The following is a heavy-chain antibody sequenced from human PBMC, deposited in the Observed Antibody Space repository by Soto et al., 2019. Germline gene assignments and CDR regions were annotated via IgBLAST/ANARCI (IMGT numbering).Heavy chain of an antibody. D-gene: IGHD6-6*01. CDR3: AKGDSSSHPNYYYYYYMDV. Sequence: PGGSLRLSCVASGVTFSSYAMSWVRQAPGKGLEWVSASSSIDGSVYYADSVKGRFTISRDNSKNTLYLQMNSLRAEDTAVYYCAKGDSSSHPNYYYYYYMDVWGKGTTVTVSS. J-gene: IGHJ6*03. CDR1: GVTFSSYA. V-gene: IGHV3-23*01. CDR2: SSSIDGSV.